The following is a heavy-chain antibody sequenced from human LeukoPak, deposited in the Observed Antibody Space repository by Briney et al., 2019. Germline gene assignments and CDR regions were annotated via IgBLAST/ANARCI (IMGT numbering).Heavy chain of an antibody. V-gene: IGHV4-59*01. Sequence: SETLSLTCAVYGGSFSGYYWSWIRQPPGKGLEWIGYIYYSGSTNYNPSLKSRVTISVDTSKNQFSLKLSSVTAADTAVYYCARVQKSGSYGYWGQGTLVTVSS. CDR1: GGSFSGYY. CDR2: IYYSGST. CDR3: ARVQKSGSYGY. J-gene: IGHJ4*02. D-gene: IGHD1-26*01.